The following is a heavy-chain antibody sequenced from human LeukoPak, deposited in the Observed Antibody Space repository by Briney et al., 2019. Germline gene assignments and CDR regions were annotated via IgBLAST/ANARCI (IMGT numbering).Heavy chain of an antibody. V-gene: IGHV4-59*01. Sequence: SETLSLTCTVSGGSISSYYWSWIRQPPEKGLEWIGYIYYSGSTNYNPSLKGRVTISVDTSKNQFSLKLSSVTAADTAVYYCAREDGSHNFDYWGQGTLVTVSS. CDR3: AREDGSHNFDY. D-gene: IGHD5-24*01. J-gene: IGHJ4*02. CDR2: IYYSGST. CDR1: GGSISSYY.